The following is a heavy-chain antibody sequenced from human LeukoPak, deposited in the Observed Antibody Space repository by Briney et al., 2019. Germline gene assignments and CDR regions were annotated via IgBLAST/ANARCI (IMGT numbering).Heavy chain of an antibody. CDR1: GGSFSGYY. CDR2: INHSGST. D-gene: IGHD3-22*01. V-gene: IGHV4-34*01. CDR3: AGLVGRYSSGLYYYYFDY. Sequence: LETLSLTCAVYGGSFSGYYWSWIRQPPGKGLEWIGEINHSGSTNYNPSLKSRVTISVDKSKNQFFLNLSSVTAADTAVYYCAGLVGRYSSGLYYYYFDYWGQGTLVTVSS. J-gene: IGHJ4*02.